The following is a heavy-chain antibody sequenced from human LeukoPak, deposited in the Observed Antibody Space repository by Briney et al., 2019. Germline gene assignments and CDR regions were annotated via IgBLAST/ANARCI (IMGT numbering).Heavy chain of an antibody. CDR3: ARNRWMDV. V-gene: IGHV4-59*01. CDR1: GGSIGSYY. D-gene: IGHD3-16*02. Sequence: SETLSLPCTVSGGSIGSYYWSWIRQPPGKGLEWIGYMYYSGSTNYNPSLKSRVTISVDTSKNQFSLKLSSVTAADTAVYYCARNRWMDVWGQGTTVTVSS. J-gene: IGHJ6*02. CDR2: MYYSGST.